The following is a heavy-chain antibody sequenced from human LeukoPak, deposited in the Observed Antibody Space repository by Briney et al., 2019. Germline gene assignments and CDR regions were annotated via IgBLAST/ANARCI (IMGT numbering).Heavy chain of an antibody. Sequence: GGSLRLSCAASGFTFSDYYMSWIRQAPGKGLEWVSYISSSGSTIYYADSVKGRFTISRDNAKNSLYLQMNSLRAEDAAVYYCARVLGSDFWSGHYDYWGQGTLVTVSS. D-gene: IGHD3-3*01. CDR1: GFTFSDYY. J-gene: IGHJ4*02. CDR3: ARVLGSDFWSGHYDY. CDR2: ISSSGSTI. V-gene: IGHV3-11*01.